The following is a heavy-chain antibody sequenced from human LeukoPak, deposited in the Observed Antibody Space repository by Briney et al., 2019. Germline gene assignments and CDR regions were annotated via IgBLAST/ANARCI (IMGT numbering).Heavy chain of an antibody. CDR2: ISGSGGST. J-gene: IGHJ4*02. CDR1: GFTFSSYA. CDR3: ARQPQYYYDSSAYWNY. Sequence: GGSLRLSCAAFGFTFSSYAMNWVRQAPGMGLRWVSAISGSGGSTYYADSVKGRFTISRDNSKNTLYLQMNSLRAEDTAVYYCARQPQYYYDSSAYWNYWGQGTLVTVSS. V-gene: IGHV3-23*01. D-gene: IGHD3-22*01.